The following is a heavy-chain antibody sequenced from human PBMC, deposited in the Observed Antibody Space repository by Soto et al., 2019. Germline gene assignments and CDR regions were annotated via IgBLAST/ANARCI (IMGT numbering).Heavy chain of an antibody. J-gene: IGHJ4*02. D-gene: IGHD6-19*01. Sequence: EVQLVESGGALVQPGGSLRLSCAASGFKFSIYSMNWVRQALGKGLEWSAYITSDTKTIKYGDSVKGRFTISRDNAKNSVYLQMNSLSDDDTAVYYCARSVEGHFDYWGQGTVVTVSS. V-gene: IGHV3-48*02. CDR3: ARSVEGHFDY. CDR2: ITSDTKTI. CDR1: GFKFSIYS.